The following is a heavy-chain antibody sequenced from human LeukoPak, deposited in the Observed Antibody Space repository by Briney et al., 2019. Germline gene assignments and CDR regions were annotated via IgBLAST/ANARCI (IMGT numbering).Heavy chain of an antibody. V-gene: IGHV4-59*08. CDR1: GDSFSNYY. J-gene: IGHJ5*01. D-gene: IGHD2-2*01. Sequence: SETLSLTCSVSGDSFSNYYWTWIRQPPGKGLEWIGYVYYSGSTNYNPSLKTRLHLSVDTPKNRFSLKLSSVTAADTAVYYCASSPRLTTSWFLFDSWGHGTLVTASS. CDR2: VYYSGST. CDR3: ASSPRLTTSWFLFDS.